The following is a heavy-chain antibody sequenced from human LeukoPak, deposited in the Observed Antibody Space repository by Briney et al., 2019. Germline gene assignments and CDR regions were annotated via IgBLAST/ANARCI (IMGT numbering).Heavy chain of an antibody. CDR2: IHSRGNT. CDR1: GDSISTITNY. V-gene: IGHV4-39*07. D-gene: IGHD2/OR15-2a*01. Sequence: PSETLSLTCSVSGDSISTITNYWVWIRQSPGKELEWLASIHSRGNTYYHPSLTGRVTMSLDTSKSQFSLKLDSVTAADTAIYYCARAHMYYNSDGFPYRWFDPWGQGILVTVTS. J-gene: IGHJ5*02. CDR3: ARAHMYYNSDGFPYRWFDP.